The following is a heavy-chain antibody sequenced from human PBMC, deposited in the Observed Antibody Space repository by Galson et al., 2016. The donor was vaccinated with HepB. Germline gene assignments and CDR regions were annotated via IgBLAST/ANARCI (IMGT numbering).Heavy chain of an antibody. CDR1: GFSFSSYG. D-gene: IGHD6-13*01. CDR2: IWDDGTYK. CDR3: AREMHVAAAAAFDF. J-gene: IGHJ4*02. Sequence: SLRLSCAASGFSFSSYGMHWVRQAPGKGLEWVALIWDDGTYKYYVDSVKGRFTISRDNSKNTLYLQMNSLKVEDTAVYYCAREMHVAAAAAFDFWGRGTLVTVSS. V-gene: IGHV3-33*01.